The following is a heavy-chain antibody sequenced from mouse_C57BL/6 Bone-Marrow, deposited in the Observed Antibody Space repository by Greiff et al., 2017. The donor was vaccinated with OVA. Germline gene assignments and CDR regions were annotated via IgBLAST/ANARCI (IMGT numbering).Heavy chain of an antibody. CDR2: IYPGGGYT. CDR1: GYTFTNYW. J-gene: IGHJ3*01. V-gene: IGHV1-63*01. CDR3: AREGDGYYVFAY. Sequence: VQLQESGAELVRPGTSVKMSCKASGYTFTNYWIGWAKQRPGHGLEWIGDIYPGGGYTNYNEKFKGKATLTADKSSSTAYMQFSSLTSEDSAIYYCAREGDGYYVFAYWGQGTLVTVSA. D-gene: IGHD2-3*01.